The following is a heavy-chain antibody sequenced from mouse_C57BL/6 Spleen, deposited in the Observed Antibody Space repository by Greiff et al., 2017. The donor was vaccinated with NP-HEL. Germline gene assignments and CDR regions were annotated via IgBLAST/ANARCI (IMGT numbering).Heavy chain of an antibody. CDR3: ARWHYGSSYDWYFDV. CDR1: GYTFTSYW. J-gene: IGHJ1*03. Sequence: QVQLQQPGAELVKPGASVKMSCKASGYTFTSYWITWVKQRPGQGLEWIGDIYPGSGSTNYNEKFKSKATLTVDTSSSTAYMQLSSLTSEDSAVYYCARWHYGSSYDWYFDVGGTGTTVTVSS. D-gene: IGHD1-1*01. CDR2: IYPGSGST. V-gene: IGHV1-55*01.